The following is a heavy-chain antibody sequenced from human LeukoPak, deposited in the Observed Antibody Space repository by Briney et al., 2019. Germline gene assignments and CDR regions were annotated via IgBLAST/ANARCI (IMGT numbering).Heavy chain of an antibody. CDR3: TSGRGFYYDT. J-gene: IGHJ5*02. D-gene: IGHD3-22*01. CDR2: IKSKTDGGTR. CDR1: TFTFNNAW. V-gene: IGHV3-15*07. Sequence: GGSLRLSCAAPTFTFNNAWVNWVRQAPGKGLEWVGRIKSKTDGGTRDYAAPVKGRFTISRDDSTNTLYLQMNSLTTEDTAVYYCTSGRGFYYDTWDQGTLVTVSS.